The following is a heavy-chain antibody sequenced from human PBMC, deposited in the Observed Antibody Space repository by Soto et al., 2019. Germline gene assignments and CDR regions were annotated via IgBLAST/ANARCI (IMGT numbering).Heavy chain of an antibody. CDR2: VNPNSGDT. CDR1: GYTFSSYD. CDR3: ARKGFLDWFFDL. Sequence: QLVQSGAEVKKPGASVKVSCKASGYTFSSYDITWVRQAAGQGLEWMGWVNPNSGDTDYTQKFQGRVTMTRDTSTNTAYMELSSLRSEDTAVYYCARKGFLDWFFDLWGQGTLVTVSS. V-gene: IGHV1-8*02. D-gene: IGHD3-9*01. J-gene: IGHJ4*02.